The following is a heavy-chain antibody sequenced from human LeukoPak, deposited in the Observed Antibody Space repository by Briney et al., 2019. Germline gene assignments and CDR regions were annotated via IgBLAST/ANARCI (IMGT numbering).Heavy chain of an antibody. D-gene: IGHD4/OR15-4a*01. CDR1: GFTFSTYS. J-gene: IGHJ5*02. Sequence: GGSLRLSCAAAGFTFSTYSMNWVRQAPGKGLEWVSYISSTSSTIYYADSVKGRFTISRDNAKNSLYLQMNSLRAEDTAVYYCARDFGARGWFDPWGQGTLVTVSS. V-gene: IGHV3-48*01. CDR2: ISSTSSTI. CDR3: ARDFGARGWFDP.